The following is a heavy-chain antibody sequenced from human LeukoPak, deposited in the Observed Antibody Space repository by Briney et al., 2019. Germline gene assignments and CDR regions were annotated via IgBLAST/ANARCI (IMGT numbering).Heavy chain of an antibody. V-gene: IGHV4-39*01. CDR2: LYYSGST. CDR3: ARHCCKGQLQDY. D-gene: IGHD6-6*01. Sequence: SETLSLTCTVSGGSISSGSYYWGWIRQPPGKGLEWIGSLYYSGSTYYNPSLKSRVTISVDTSKNQFSLKLSSVTAADTAVYFCARHCCKGQLQDYWGQGTLVTVSS. J-gene: IGHJ4*02. CDR1: GGSISSGSYY.